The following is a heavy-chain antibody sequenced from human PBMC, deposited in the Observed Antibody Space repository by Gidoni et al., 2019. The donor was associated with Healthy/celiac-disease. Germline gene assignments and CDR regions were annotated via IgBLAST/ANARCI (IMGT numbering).Heavy chain of an antibody. Sequence: QVQLVQSGAEVKKPGASVKVSCKASGYTFTSYDITWVRQATGQGLEWMGWMNPNSGNTGYAQKFQGRVTMTRNTSISTAYMELSSLRSEDTAVYYCARGSARSYYYGSGRLNWFDPWGQGTLVTVSS. J-gene: IGHJ5*02. V-gene: IGHV1-8*01. CDR3: ARGSARSYYYGSGRLNWFDP. CDR2: MNPNSGNT. D-gene: IGHD3-10*01. CDR1: GYTFTSYD.